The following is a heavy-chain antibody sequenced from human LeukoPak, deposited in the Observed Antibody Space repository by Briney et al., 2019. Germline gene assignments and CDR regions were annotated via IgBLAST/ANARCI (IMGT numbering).Heavy chain of an antibody. Sequence: GGSLRLSCAASGFTFSDHRMSWVRQAPGKGLEWISYITSSSTIYYTDSVKGRFTISRDNAKNSLYLQMNSLRAEDTAVYYCAFGGGTTGLFDYWGQGTLVTVSS. CDR1: GFTFSDHR. V-gene: IGHV3-69-1*01. CDR2: ITSSSTI. D-gene: IGHD1-1*01. J-gene: IGHJ4*02. CDR3: AFGGGTTGLFDY.